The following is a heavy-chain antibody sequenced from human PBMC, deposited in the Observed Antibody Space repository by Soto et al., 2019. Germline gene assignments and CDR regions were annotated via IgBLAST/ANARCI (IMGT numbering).Heavy chain of an antibody. CDR3: ARESSGWADYYYGMDV. V-gene: IGHV1-69*13. CDR2: IIPIFGTA. CDR1: GGTFSSYA. D-gene: IGHD6-19*01. J-gene: IGHJ6*02. Sequence: SVKVSCKASGGTFSSYAISWVRQAPGQGLEWMGGIIPIFGTANYAQKFQGRVTMTGDESTSTAYMELSRLRSDDTAVYYCARESSGWADYYYGMDVWGQGTTVTVSS.